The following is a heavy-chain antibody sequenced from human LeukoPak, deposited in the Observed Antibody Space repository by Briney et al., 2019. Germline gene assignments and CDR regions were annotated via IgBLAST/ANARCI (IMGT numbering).Heavy chain of an antibody. D-gene: IGHD3-10*01. Sequence: GASVKVSCKASGYTFTGYYMHWVRQAPGQGLEWMGWINPNSGGTNYAQKFQGRVTMTRDTSISTAYMELSRLRSDDTAVYYCARDRFLGWFGGKRYDYWGQGTLVTVSS. CDR2: INPNSGGT. J-gene: IGHJ4*02. CDR1: GYTFTGYY. V-gene: IGHV1-2*02. CDR3: ARDRFLGWFGGKRYDY.